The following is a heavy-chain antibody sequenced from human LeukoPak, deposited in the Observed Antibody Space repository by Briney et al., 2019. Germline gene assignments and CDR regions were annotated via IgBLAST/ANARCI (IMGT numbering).Heavy chain of an antibody. V-gene: IGHV4-61*02. CDR1: GGSISSSSYY. D-gene: IGHD3-22*01. CDR2: IHTSGST. J-gene: IGHJ4*02. Sequence: SETLSLTCTVSGGSISSSSYYWGWIRQPAGKGLEWIGRIHTSGSTNYNPSLKSRVTMSVDTSKNQFSLKLSSVTAADTAVYYCARDRYYYDSSGYYRLDYWGQGTLVTVSS. CDR3: ARDRYYYDSSGYYRLDY.